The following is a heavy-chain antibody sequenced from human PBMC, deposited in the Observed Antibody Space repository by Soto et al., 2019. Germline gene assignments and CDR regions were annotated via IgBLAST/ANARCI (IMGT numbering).Heavy chain of an antibody. V-gene: IGHV6-1*01. D-gene: IGHD6-13*01. CDR3: ARDQEGSSSWYVYYGMDV. J-gene: IGHJ6*02. Sequence: SQTLSLPCVISGDSVSSNSAAWNWIRQSPSRGLEWLGRTYYRSKWYNDYAVSVKSRITINPDTSKNQFSLQLNSVTPEDTAVYYCARDQEGSSSWYVYYGMDVWGQGTTVTVSS. CDR2: TYYRSKWYN. CDR1: GDSVSSNSAA.